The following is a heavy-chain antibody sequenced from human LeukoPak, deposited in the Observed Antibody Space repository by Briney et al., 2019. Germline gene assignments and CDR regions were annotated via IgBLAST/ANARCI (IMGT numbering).Heavy chain of an antibody. D-gene: IGHD3-10*01. CDR2: IYYSGST. J-gene: IGHJ6*03. CDR1: GGSISSYY. CDR3: ARDYSEGDYYYNYYMDV. Sequence: PSETLSLTCTVSGGSISSYYWGWIRQPPGKGLEWIGSIYYSGSTYYNPSLRSRVTISVDTSKNQFSLKLSSVTAADTAVYYCARDYSEGDYYYNYYMDVWGKGTTVTISS. V-gene: IGHV4-39*01.